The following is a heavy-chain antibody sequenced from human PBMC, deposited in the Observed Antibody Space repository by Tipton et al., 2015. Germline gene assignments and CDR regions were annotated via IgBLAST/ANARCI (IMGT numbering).Heavy chain of an antibody. CDR1: GGSFSDYY. D-gene: IGHD5-24*01. V-gene: IGHV4-59*01. J-gene: IGHJ6*02. CDR2: ISYSGST. Sequence: TLSLTCTVSGGSFSDYYWSWIRQSPGEGLEWIGYISYSGSTHCNPSLKRRVTISLDTSKNQFSLTLNSVTAADTAVYYCARDLEHGMDVWGQGTTVTVSS. CDR3: ARDLEHGMDV.